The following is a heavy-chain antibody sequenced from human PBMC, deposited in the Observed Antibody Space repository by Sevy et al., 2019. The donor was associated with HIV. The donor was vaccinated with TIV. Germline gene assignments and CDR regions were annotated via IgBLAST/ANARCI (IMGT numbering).Heavy chain of an antibody. D-gene: IGHD6-6*01. Sequence: GGSLRLSCAASGFTFSSYAMHWVRQAPGKGLEWVAVISHDGSNKYYADSVKGRFTISRDNSKNTLYLQMNSLRAEDTAVYYCARDRQLATQLFDYWGQGTLVTVSS. J-gene: IGHJ4*02. CDR3: ARDRQLATQLFDY. CDR2: ISHDGSNK. V-gene: IGHV3-30-3*01. CDR1: GFTFSSYA.